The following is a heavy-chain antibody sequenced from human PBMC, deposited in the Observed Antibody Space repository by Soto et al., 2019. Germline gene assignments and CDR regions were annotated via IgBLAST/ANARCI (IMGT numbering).Heavy chain of an antibody. CDR1: GFTFSKYA. CDR2: ISYNGGGT. V-gene: IGHV3-23*01. J-gene: IGHJ4*02. D-gene: IGHD5-18*01. Sequence: GGSLRLSCAASGFTFSKYAMTWARQAPGKGLEWVSAISYNGGGTYYVDSVKGRFTVSRDNSKNSLYLQMNSLRPEDTALYYCVRSRGGYSYGTPFDYWGQGTLVSVSS. CDR3: VRSRGGYSYGTPFDY.